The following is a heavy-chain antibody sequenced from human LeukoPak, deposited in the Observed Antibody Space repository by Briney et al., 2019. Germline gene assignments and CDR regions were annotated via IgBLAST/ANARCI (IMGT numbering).Heavy chain of an antibody. CDR2: ISSGGGST. CDR1: GFTFSSYA. D-gene: IGHD6-25*01. CDR3: AKRAAPFYYFDY. J-gene: IGHJ4*02. V-gene: IGHV3-23*01. Sequence: GGSLRLSCAASGFTFSSYAMSWVRQAPGKGLEWVSAISSGGGSTYYADSVKGRFTISRDNSKNTLYLQMNSLRAEDTAVYYCAKRAAPFYYFDYWGQGTLVTVSS.